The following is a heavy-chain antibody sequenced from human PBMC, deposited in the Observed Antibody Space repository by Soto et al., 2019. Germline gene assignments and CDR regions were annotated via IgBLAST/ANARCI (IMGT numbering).Heavy chain of an antibody. CDR1: GGSISSGDYY. D-gene: IGHD6-19*01. Sequence: QVQLQASGPGLVKPSQTLSLTCTVSGGSISSGDYYWSWIRQPPGKGLEWIGYIYYSGSTYYNPSLKSLFTITVDTSKIQFSLKLSSVTAADTAVYYGARAPRYSSGWFDYWGQGTLGTVCS. CDR3: ARAPRYSSGWFDY. V-gene: IGHV4-30-4*01. CDR2: IYYSGST. J-gene: IGHJ4*02.